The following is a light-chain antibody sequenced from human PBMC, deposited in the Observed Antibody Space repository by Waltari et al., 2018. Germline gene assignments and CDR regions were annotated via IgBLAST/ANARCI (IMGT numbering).Light chain of an antibody. Sequence: SVLPQPPSVSAPPGQRVTISCSADNSNLRIHYLSWYQQFPGAAPKLLIYENNRRPPGIPDRFSGSKSDTSATLDISGLQTGDEAHYYCGTWDSSLSDGRLFGGGTKLTVL. J-gene: IGLJ3*02. CDR1: NSNLRIHY. V-gene: IGLV1-51*02. CDR3: GTWDSSLSDGRL. CDR2: ENN.